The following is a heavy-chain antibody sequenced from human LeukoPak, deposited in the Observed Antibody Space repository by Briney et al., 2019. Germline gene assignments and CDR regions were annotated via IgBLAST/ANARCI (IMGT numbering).Heavy chain of an antibody. CDR3: ARRETPRNYIAVADNDAFDI. V-gene: IGHV5-51*01. J-gene: IGHJ3*02. Sequence: GESLKISCKDSGYSFISYWIGWVRQMPGRGLEWMGIIYPGDSDTTYSPSFQGQVTVSADQSISTAYLQWSSLKASDTAMYYCARRETPRNYIAVADNDAFDIWGQGTMVTVSS. D-gene: IGHD6-19*01. CDR2: IYPGDSDT. CDR1: GYSFISYW.